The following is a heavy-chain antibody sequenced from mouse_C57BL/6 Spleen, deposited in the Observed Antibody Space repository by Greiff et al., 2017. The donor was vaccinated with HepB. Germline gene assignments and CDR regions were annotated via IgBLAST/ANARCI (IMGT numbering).Heavy chain of an antibody. CDR3: ARSDGYYGYFDV. V-gene: IGHV1-81*01. Sequence: QVQLQQSGAELARPGASVKLSCKASGYTFTSYGISWVKQRTGQGLEWIGEIYPRSGNTYYNEKFKGKATLTADKSSSTAYMELRSLTSEDSAVYFCARSDGYYGYFDVWGTGTTVTVSS. D-gene: IGHD2-3*01. CDR1: GYTFTSYG. CDR2: IYPRSGNT. J-gene: IGHJ1*03.